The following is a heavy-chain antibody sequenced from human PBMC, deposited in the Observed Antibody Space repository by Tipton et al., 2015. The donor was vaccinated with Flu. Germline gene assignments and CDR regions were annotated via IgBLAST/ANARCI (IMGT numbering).Heavy chain of an antibody. CDR1: GDSIRNDYF. V-gene: IGHV4-38-2*01. J-gene: IGHJ5*02. CDR3: VRRVYSNYVSDPKNWFDP. D-gene: IGHD4-11*01. Sequence: GLVKPSETLSLTCAVSGDSIRNDYFWGWIRQSPGKGLEWIGNVHHAGSTYYNPSLISRLTMSVDASKNHFSLKLNSVTAADTAVYFCVRRVYSNYVSDPKNWFDPWGPGTLVTVSS. CDR2: VHHAGST.